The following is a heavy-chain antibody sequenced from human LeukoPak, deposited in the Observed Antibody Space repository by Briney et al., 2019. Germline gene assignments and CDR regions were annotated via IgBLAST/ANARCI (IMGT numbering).Heavy chain of an antibody. CDR3: ARDAGRVWSSGWFWFDP. Sequence: ASVKVSCKASGYTFTGYYMHWVRQAPGQGLEWMGWINPNSGGTNNPQKYQGSATMTRDTSISTAYMELSRLRSDDTAVYYCARDAGRVWSSGWFWFDPWGQGTLVTVSS. V-gene: IGHV1-2*02. CDR2: INPNSGGT. D-gene: IGHD6-19*01. CDR1: GYTFTGYY. J-gene: IGHJ5*02.